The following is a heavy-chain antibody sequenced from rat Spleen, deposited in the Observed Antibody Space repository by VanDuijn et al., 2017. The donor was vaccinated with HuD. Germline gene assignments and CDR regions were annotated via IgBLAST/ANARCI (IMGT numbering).Heavy chain of an antibody. V-gene: IGHV2-13*01. D-gene: IGHD1-9*01. Sequence: QVQLKESGPGLVKPSLTLSLTCTVSGFSLSNYGVFWVRQPPGKGLEWMGVIWGNGNANYNSVLKSRLSISKDTSKSQVFLKMDSLQTEDTATYYCARAHTTGIRDWLAYWGQGTLVTVSS. CDR2: IWGNGNA. J-gene: IGHJ3*01. CDR3: ARAHTTGIRDWLAY. CDR1: GFSLSNYG.